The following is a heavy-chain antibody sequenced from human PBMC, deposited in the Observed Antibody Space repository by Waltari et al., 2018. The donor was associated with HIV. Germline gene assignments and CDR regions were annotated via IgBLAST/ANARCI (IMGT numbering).Heavy chain of an antibody. J-gene: IGHJ6*02. D-gene: IGHD4-17*01. V-gene: IGHV3-48*04. CDR1: GFTFSSYS. CDR3: ARDNYGYYYYGMDV. Sequence: EVQLVESGGGLVQPGGSLRLSCAASGFTFSSYSMNWVRQAPGKGLEWVSYISSSSSTIYYADSVKGRFTISRDNAKNSLYLQMNSLRAEDTAVYYCARDNYGYYYYGMDVWGQGTTVTVSS. CDR2: ISSSSSTI.